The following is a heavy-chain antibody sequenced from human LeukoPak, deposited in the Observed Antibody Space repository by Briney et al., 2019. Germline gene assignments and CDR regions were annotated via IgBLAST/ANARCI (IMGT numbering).Heavy chain of an antibody. CDR1: GFTFSSYA. CDR2: ISYDGSNK. CDR3: ARASGSYYLDGMDV. D-gene: IGHD3-10*01. Sequence: PGRSLRLSCAASGFTFSSYAMHWVRQAPGKGLEWVAVISYDGSNKYYADSVKGRFTISRDNSKNTLYLQMNSLRAEDTAVYYCARASGSYYLDGMDVGGKGTTVTVSS. J-gene: IGHJ6*04. V-gene: IGHV3-30*04.